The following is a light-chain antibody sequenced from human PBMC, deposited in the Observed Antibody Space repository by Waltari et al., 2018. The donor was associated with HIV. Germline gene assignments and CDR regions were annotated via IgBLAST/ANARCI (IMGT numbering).Light chain of an antibody. CDR3: MQTLQTPPWT. CDR2: LGS. J-gene: IGKJ1*01. CDR1: QSLLHSNGYNY. Sequence: DIVMTQSPLSLPVTPGEPASISCRSSQSLLHSNGYNYLDWYLQKPGQSPQLLIYLGSNRASWVPDRFSGSGSGTDFTLKISRVEAEDFGVYYCMQTLQTPPWTFGQGTRVEIK. V-gene: IGKV2-28*01.